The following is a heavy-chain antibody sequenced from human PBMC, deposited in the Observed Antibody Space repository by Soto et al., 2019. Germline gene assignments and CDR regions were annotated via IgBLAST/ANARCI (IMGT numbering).Heavy chain of an antibody. J-gene: IGHJ6*02. CDR2: INSVASYV. CDR1: RFAFSSYS. D-gene: IGHD3-10*01. V-gene: IGHV3-21*01. CDR3: TGDRSGFVRGRLRGPYGGLDV. Sequence: QLVESGGGLVKPGGSLRVSCAASRFAFSSYSMHWVRQAPMKGLEWVASINSVASYVYYADSVEGRFTISRDNAKYSVYLQLNSLRAEDTAVYYCTGDRSGFVRGRLRGPYGGLDVWGQGTTVLVS.